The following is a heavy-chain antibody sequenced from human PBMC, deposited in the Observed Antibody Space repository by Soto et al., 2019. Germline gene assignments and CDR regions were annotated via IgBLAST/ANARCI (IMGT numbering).Heavy chain of an antibody. CDR1: GFTFSSYA. CDR2: ISYDGSNK. CDR3: ARDARYGDYVNAFDI. Sequence: GGSLRLSCAASGFTFSSYAMHWVRQAPGKGLEWVAVISYDGSNKYYADSVKGRFTISRDNSKNTLYLQMNSLRAEDTAVYYCARDARYGDYVNAFDIWGQGTMVTVSS. J-gene: IGHJ3*02. V-gene: IGHV3-30-3*01. D-gene: IGHD4-17*01.